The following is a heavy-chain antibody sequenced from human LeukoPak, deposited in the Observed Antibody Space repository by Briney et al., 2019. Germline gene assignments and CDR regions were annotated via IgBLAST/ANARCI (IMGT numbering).Heavy chain of an antibody. D-gene: IGHD3-10*01. CDR2: IRYDGSNK. CDR1: GFTFSSYG. Sequence: GGSLRLSCAASGFTFSSYGMHWVRQAPGKGLEWVAFIRYDGSNKYYADSVKGRFTISRDNSKNTLYLQMNSLRAEDTAVYYCARADYYGSGGYFDYWGQGTLVTVSS. J-gene: IGHJ4*02. V-gene: IGHV3-30*02. CDR3: ARADYYGSGGYFDY.